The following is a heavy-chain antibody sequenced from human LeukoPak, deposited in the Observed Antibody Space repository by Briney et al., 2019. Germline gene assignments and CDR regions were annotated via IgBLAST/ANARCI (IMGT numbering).Heavy chain of an antibody. CDR3: ARRIVRATFDY. D-gene: IGHD1-26*01. CDR2: IYHSGNT. V-gene: IGHV4-38-2*01. J-gene: IGHJ4*02. CDR1: GYSISSGYY. Sequence: SETLSLTCAVSGYSISSGYYWGWIRQPPGKGLEWIGNIYHSGNTYYNPSLKSRVTISVDTSKNQFSLELSSVTAADTALYYCARRIVRATFDYWGQGTLVTVSS.